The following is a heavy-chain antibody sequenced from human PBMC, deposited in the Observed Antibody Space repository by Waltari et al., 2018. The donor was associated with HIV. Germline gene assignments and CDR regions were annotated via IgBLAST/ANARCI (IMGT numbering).Heavy chain of an antibody. CDR1: GYTLTSYD. CDR3: ARGPVEGGKYPRY. V-gene: IGHV1-8*01. Sequence: QVHLVQSGAEVKKPGASVKVSCKASGYTLTSYDINLVRQATGQGREWIVWMNPKSGNTAYEQKFQDRVTLTRSASKSTAYMELRSLKSEDTAAYYCARGPVEGGKYPRYWGQGTLVTVSS. CDR2: MNPKSGNT. D-gene: IGHD1-26*01. J-gene: IGHJ4*02.